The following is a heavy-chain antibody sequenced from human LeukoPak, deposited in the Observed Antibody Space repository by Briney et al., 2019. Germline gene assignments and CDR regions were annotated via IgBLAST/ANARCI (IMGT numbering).Heavy chain of an antibody. Sequence: GASVKVSCKASGGTFSSYAISWVRQAPGQGLEWMGGIIPIFGTANYAQKFQGRVTITADESTSTAYMELSSLRSEDTAVYYCASGRCVWFGGPHCYYGMDVWGKGTTVTVSS. CDR1: GGTFSSYA. V-gene: IGHV1-69*01. CDR3: ASGRCVWFGGPHCYYGMDV. CDR2: IIPIFGTA. J-gene: IGHJ6*04. D-gene: IGHD3-10*01.